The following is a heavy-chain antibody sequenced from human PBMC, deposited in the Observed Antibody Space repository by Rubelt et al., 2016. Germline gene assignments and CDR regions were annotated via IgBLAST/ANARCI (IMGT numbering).Heavy chain of an antibody. CDR2: IDYSGST. Sequence: QVQLQESGPGLVKPSETLSLTCTVSGGSISSYYWSWIRQPPGKGLEWIGYIDYSGSTNYNPSLKSRFTMSVDTSKNQFSLKLSSVTAADTAVYYCARVGDSSGYYSGLVDYWGQGTLVTVSS. D-gene: IGHD3-22*01. CDR3: ARVGDSSGYYSGLVDY. CDR1: GGSISSYY. J-gene: IGHJ4*02. V-gene: IGHV4-59*01.